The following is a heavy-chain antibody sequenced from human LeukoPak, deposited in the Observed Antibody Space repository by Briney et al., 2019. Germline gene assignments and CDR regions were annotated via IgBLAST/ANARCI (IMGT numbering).Heavy chain of an antibody. CDR3: ARVPLA. V-gene: IGHV4-30-4*07. CDR2: IYYSGST. D-gene: IGHD3-16*02. J-gene: IGHJ5*02. CDR1: GGSISSGGYS. Sequence: SETLSLTCAVSGGSISSGGYSWSWIRQPPGTGLEWIGYIYYSGSTYYNPSLKSRVTISVNTSKNQFSLKLSSVTAAAPAVYYRARVPLAWGQGTLVTVSS.